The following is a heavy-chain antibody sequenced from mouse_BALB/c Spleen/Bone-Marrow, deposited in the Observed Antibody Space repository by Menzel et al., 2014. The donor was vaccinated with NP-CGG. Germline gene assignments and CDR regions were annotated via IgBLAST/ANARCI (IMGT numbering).Heavy chain of an antibody. CDR1: GFTFSSYA. J-gene: IGHJ4*01. D-gene: IGHD5-5*01. CDR2: ISSAGST. CDR3: RRLTTYPLIHY. V-gene: IGHV5-6-5*01. Sequence: VQGVDSGGGLVKTGGSLKFSCAASGFTFSSYAMSWVRQTPEKRLEWVASISSAGSTYYPNSVKCRFTVSRDNARIILILQMSSLRSEVTAMDYYRRLTTYPLIHYWGQGVSVTFSS.